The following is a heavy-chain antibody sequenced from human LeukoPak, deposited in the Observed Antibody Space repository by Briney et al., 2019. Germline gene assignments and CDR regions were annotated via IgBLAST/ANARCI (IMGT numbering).Heavy chain of an antibody. J-gene: IGHJ6*02. CDR2: ISSSSSYI. CDR3: ARDLWDTAHGMDV. V-gene: IGHV3-21*01. CDR1: GFTFSSYS. Sequence: GGSLRLSCAASGFTFSSYSMNWVRQAPGKGLEWVSSISSSSSYIYYADSVKGRFTISRDNAKNSLYLQMNSLRAEDTAVYYCARDLWDTAHGMDVWGQGTTVTVSS. D-gene: IGHD5-18*01.